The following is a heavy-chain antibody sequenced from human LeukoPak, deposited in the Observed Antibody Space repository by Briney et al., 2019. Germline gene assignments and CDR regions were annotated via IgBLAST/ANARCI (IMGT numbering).Heavy chain of an antibody. CDR1: GYTFTGYY. V-gene: IGHV1-2*02. CDR2: IDPNSGGT. Sequence: GASVKVSCKASGYTFTGYYMHWVRQAPGLGLEWMGWIDPNSGGTNYAQKFQGRVTMTRDTSISTAYMELSSLRSDDTAVYYCGRGVKTFDPWGQGTLVIVSS. D-gene: IGHD3-10*01. J-gene: IGHJ5*02. CDR3: GRGVKTFDP.